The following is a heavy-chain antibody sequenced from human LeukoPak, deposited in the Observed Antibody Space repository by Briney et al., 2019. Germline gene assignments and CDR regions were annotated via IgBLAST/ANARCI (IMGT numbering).Heavy chain of an antibody. CDR1: GYTFTSYG. CDR2: ISAYNGNT. J-gene: IGHJ4*02. D-gene: IGHD2-15*01. V-gene: IGHV1-18*01. Sequence: GASVKVSCKASGYTFTSYGISWVRQAPGQGLEWMGWISAYNGNTNYAQKPQGRVTMTTDTSTSTAYMELRSLRSDDTAVYYCASGADTCSGLKPPLLDYWGQGTLVTVSS. CDR3: ASGADTCSGLKPPLLDY.